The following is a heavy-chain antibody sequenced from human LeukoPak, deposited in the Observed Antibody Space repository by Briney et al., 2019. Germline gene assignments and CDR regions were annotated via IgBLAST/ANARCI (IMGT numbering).Heavy chain of an antibody. V-gene: IGHV5-51*01. CDR3: ARLVSEIEPMVREYYYYYMDV. CDR1: GYRFTTYW. J-gene: IGHJ6*03. CDR2: IYPGDSDT. D-gene: IGHD3-10*01. Sequence: GESLKISCKTSGYRFTTYWIGWVRQMPGKGLEWMGIIYPGDSDTRYSPSFQGQVTISADKSISTAYLQWSSLKASDTAMYYCARLVSEIEPMVREYYYYYMDVWGKGTTVTISS.